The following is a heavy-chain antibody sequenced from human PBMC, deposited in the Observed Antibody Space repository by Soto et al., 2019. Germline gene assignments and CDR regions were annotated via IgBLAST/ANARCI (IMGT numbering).Heavy chain of an antibody. CDR1: CYTFPSYG. CDR2: ITPYNGNT. Sequence: ASVEVSCKACCYTFPSYGITWLRQAPGQGLEWMGGITPYNGNTNYAQKLQCRVTMATDTSTITADMELRSLGSDDTAVYHCAGCGGNDGTRTGSASWGNGTPVPFSS. CDR3: AGCGGNDGTRTGSAS. J-gene: IGHJ5*01. D-gene: IGHD5-12*01. V-gene: IGHV1-18*01.